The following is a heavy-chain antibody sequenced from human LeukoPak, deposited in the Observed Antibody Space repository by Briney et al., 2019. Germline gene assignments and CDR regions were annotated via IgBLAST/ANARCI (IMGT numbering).Heavy chain of an antibody. J-gene: IGHJ5*02. Sequence: SETLSLTCTVSGASITYSSYSWGWIRQPPGTGLEWIGTINYSGSIYYNPSLKSRVTISLDMSKNQFSLKLTSVTAAGTAVYYCARGWQWFDPWGQGTLVTVSS. CDR2: INYSGSI. V-gene: IGHV4-39*07. CDR1: GASITYSSYS. D-gene: IGHD2-15*01. CDR3: ARGWQWFDP.